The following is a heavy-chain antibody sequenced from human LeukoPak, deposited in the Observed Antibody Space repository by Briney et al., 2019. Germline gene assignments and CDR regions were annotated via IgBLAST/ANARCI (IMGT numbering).Heavy chain of an antibody. Sequence: TGGSLRLSCAASGFTFSSYAMSWVRQAPGKGLEWVSTISGSGSSTYYADSVKGRFTISRDNSKNTLYLQMNSLRAEDTAVYYCVKGRSGTLYYLDYWGQGTLVTVSS. D-gene: IGHD3-10*01. CDR3: VKGRSGTLYYLDY. V-gene: IGHV3-23*01. J-gene: IGHJ4*02. CDR1: GFTFSSYA. CDR2: ISGSGSST.